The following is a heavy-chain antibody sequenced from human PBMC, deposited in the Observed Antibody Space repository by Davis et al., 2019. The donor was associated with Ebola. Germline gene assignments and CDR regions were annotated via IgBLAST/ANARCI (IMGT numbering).Heavy chain of an antibody. CDR3: AKAQLLSPFDY. J-gene: IGHJ4*02. CDR2: ISYDGSKK. Sequence: PGGSLRLSCAASGFSFSSYGMHWVRQAPGKGLEWVAVISYDGSKKYYVDSVKGRFNISRDNSKKTLFLQMSSLRAEDTAVYYCAKAQLLSPFDYWGQGTLVTVSS. CDR1: GFSFSSYG. V-gene: IGHV3-30*18. D-gene: IGHD2-2*01.